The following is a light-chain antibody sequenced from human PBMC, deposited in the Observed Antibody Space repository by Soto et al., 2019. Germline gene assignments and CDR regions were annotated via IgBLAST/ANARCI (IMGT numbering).Light chain of an antibody. CDR3: SSYAGSNNYV. CDR1: XXXVGGYNY. CDR2: EVS. J-gene: IGLJ1*01. Sequence: QSALTQPPSASGSPXXXVTISCTXXXXXVGGYNYVSWYQQHPGKAPKLMIYEVSKRPSGVPDRFSGSKSGNTASLTVSGLQAEDEADYYCSSYAGSNNYVFGTGTKVTVL. V-gene: IGLV2-8*01.